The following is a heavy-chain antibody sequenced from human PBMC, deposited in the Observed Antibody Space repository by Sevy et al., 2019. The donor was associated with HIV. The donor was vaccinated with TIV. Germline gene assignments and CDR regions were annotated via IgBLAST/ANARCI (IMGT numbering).Heavy chain of an antibody. Sequence: GGSLRLPCAASGFTFSSYAMHWVRQAPGKGLEWVAVISYDGSNKYYADSVKGRFTISRDNSKNTLYLQMNSLRAEDTAVYYCARDLMTTVTPGIDYWGQGTLVTVSS. CDR3: ARDLMTTVTPGIDY. CDR2: ISYDGSNK. J-gene: IGHJ4*02. V-gene: IGHV3-30-3*01. CDR1: GFTFSSYA. D-gene: IGHD4-4*01.